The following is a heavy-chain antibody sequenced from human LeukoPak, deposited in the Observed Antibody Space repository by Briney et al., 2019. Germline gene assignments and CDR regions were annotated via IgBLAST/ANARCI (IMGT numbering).Heavy chain of an antibody. J-gene: IGHJ4*02. Sequence: PGGSLRLSCEASGFIFSSYSMTWVRQAPGKGLEWVSSISSTGNYLYYAASMKARFTISRDNARNSLYLQMNDLRVEDTAIYYCARELGDYADYLAGDYWGQGALVTVSS. V-gene: IGHV3-21*01. CDR1: GFIFSSYS. CDR3: ARELGDYADYLAGDY. CDR2: ISSTGNYL. D-gene: IGHD4-17*01.